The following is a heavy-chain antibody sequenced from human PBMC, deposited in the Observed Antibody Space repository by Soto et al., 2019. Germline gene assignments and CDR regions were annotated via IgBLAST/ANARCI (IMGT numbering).Heavy chain of an antibody. V-gene: IGHV3-23*01. D-gene: IGHD3-10*01. CDR3: AKSAMVRGGGWFDP. CDR2: ISGSGGNT. CDR1: RFTFSTYA. J-gene: IGHJ5*02. Sequence: EVQLLESGGGLVQPGGSLRLSCAASRFTFSTYAMSWVRQAPGKGLEWVSDISGSGGNTYYADSVKGRFTISRDNSKTTLYLKMNSLRAEDTAVSYCAKSAMVRGGGWFDPWGQGTLVSVSS.